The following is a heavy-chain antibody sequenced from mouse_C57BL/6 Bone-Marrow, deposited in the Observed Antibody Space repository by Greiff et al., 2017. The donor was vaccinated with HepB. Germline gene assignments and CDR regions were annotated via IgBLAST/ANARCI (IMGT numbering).Heavy chain of an antibody. Sequence: QVQLQQPGAELVRPGTSVKLSCKASGYSFTSYWMHWVKQRPGQGLEWIGVIDPSDSYTNYNQKFKGKATLTVDTSSSTAYMQLSSLTSEDSAVYYCAREGGLRRVDYAMDYWGQGTSVTVSS. D-gene: IGHD2-2*01. J-gene: IGHJ4*01. V-gene: IGHV1-59*01. CDR1: GYSFTSYW. CDR3: AREGGLRRVDYAMDY. CDR2: IDPSDSYT.